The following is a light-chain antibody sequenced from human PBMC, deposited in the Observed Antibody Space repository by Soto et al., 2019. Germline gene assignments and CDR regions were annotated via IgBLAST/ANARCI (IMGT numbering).Light chain of an antibody. CDR2: STN. CDR3: VLYMINGVWV. V-gene: IGLV8-61*01. Sequence: QTVVTQEPSFSVSPGGTVTLTCGLSSGSVSTRHFPSWYQQTPGQPPRTLIYSTNSRSSGVPDRFSGSILGNKAALTITGAQADDESDYYCVLYMINGVWVFGGGTKVPVL. CDR1: SGSVSTRHF. J-gene: IGLJ3*02.